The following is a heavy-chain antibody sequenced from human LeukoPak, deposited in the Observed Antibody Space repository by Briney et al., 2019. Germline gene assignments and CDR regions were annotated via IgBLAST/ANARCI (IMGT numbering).Heavy chain of an antibody. CDR2: IEQDGDEK. V-gene: IGHV3-7*01. CDR3: ARVRGPSFVLSPIDY. Sequence: PGGSLRLSCAASRFTFSRHWMSWVRQAPGKGLEWVANIEQDGDEKYYMDSVKGRFIISRDNTKNSLYLQMNSLRAEDTAVYYCARVRGPSFVLSPIDYWGQGTLVTVSS. J-gene: IGHJ4*02. CDR1: RFTFSRHW. D-gene: IGHD2-15*01.